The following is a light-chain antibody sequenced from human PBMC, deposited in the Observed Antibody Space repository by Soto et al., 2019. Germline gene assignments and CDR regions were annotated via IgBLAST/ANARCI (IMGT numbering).Light chain of an antibody. CDR3: QQYDSSPWT. CDR1: QSVSSSF. J-gene: IGKJ1*01. CDR2: GAS. V-gene: IGKV3-20*01. Sequence: EIVLTQSPGTLSLSPGERATLSCRASQSVSSSFLAWYQLKPGQAPRLLIYGASSRATGIPDRFSGSGSGTDFTLNISRLEPEDFAVYYCQQYDSSPWTFGQGTKVEIK.